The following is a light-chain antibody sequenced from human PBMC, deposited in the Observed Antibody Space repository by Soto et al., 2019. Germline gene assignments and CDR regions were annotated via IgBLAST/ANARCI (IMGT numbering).Light chain of an antibody. V-gene: IGKV3-20*01. CDR3: QQYGGSPPYT. J-gene: IGKJ2*01. Sequence: EIVLTQSPGTLSLSPGDRATLSCRASQSVSSSNLAWYQQKPGQAPRLLIYGASSRATGIPDRFSGSGSGTDFTLTISGLAPEDFAVYYCQQYGGSPPYTFGQGTKV. CDR2: GAS. CDR1: QSVSSSN.